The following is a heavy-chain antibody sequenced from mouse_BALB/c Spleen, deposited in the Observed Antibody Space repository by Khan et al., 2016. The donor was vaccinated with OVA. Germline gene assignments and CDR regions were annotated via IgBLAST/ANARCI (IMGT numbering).Heavy chain of an antibody. J-gene: IGHJ3*01. CDR1: GYTFTSYW. D-gene: IGHD2-2*01. Sequence: QVQLQQPGAELVRPGASVKLSCKASGYTFTSYWMNWVKQRPGQGLEWIGMIDPSDSETHYNQMFKDKATLTVDKFSRTAYMQLRSLTSEDSAVYYCARREKYGYDPSWFAYWGQGTLVTVSS. V-gene: IGHV1-61*01. CDR3: ARREKYGYDPSWFAY. CDR2: IDPSDSET.